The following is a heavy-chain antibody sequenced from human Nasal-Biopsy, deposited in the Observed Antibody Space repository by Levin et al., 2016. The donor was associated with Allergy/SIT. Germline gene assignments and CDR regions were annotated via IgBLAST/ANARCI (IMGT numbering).Heavy chain of an antibody. CDR1: GFSFEDYA. J-gene: IGHJ6*02. CDR3: AKDSVSSRGHRMDV. V-gene: IGHV3-9*01. CDR2: ISWNSGYI. D-gene: IGHD3-22*01. Sequence: GGSLRLSCAASGFSFEDYAMHWVRQAPGKGLEWVSGISWNSGYIDYADSVKGRFTISRDNAKNSLNLQMNSLRAEDTALYYCAKDSVSSRGHRMDVWGQGTTVTVSS.